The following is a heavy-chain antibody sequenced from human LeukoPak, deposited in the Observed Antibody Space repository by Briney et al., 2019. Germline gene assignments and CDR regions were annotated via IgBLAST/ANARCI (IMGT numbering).Heavy chain of an antibody. V-gene: IGHV4-59*01. Sequence: SGTLSLTCTVSGGSISSYYWSWIRQPPGKGLEWIGYIYYSGSTNYNPSLRSRVTISVDTSKNQFSLKLSSVTAADTAVYYCARSHGSGSYYNLNDYWGQGNLVTVSS. CDR1: GGSISSYY. CDR3: ARSHGSGSYYNLNDY. J-gene: IGHJ4*02. D-gene: IGHD3-10*01. CDR2: IYYSGST.